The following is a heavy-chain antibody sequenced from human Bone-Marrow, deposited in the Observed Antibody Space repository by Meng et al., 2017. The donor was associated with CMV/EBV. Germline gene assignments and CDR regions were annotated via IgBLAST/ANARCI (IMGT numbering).Heavy chain of an antibody. V-gene: IGHV1-69*10. J-gene: IGHJ5*02. CDR1: GTFSRDA. Sequence: GTFSRDAISWVRQAPGQGLEWMGGIIPILGIANYAQKFQGRVTITADKSTSTAYMELSSLRSEDTAVYYCARLVDSSGYYYGWFDPWGQGTLVTVSS. D-gene: IGHD3-22*01. CDR2: IIPILGIA. CDR3: ARLVDSSGYYYGWFDP.